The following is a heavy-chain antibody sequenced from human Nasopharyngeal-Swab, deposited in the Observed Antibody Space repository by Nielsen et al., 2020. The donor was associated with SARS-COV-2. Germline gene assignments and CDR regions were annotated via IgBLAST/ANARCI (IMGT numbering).Heavy chain of an antibody. D-gene: IGHD5-12*01. V-gene: IGHV5-51*01. CDR3: ARPEGVATSFKYYFQYGMDV. J-gene: IGHJ6*02. Sequence: GESLKISCDVSGYRFSSYWIGWVRQMPGKGLEWMGIIYPGDSDTRYSPSFQGQVTISADKSISTAYLQWSSLKASDTAMYYCARPEGVATSFKYYFQYGMDVWGQGTMVTAPS. CDR2: IYPGDSDT. CDR1: GYRFSSYW.